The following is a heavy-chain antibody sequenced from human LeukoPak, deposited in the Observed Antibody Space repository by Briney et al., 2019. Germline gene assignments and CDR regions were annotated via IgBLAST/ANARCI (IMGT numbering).Heavy chain of an antibody. CDR3: ARDISGRIAVGAPGTFDY. V-gene: IGHV1-46*01. CDR2: INPSGGST. CDR1: GYTFTSYY. Sequence: ASVKVSCKASGYTFTSYYMHWVRQAPGQGLEWMGIINPSGGSTSYAQKFQGRVTMTRDTSTSTVYMELSGLRSEDTAVYYCARDISGRIAVGAPGTFDYWGQGTLVTVSS. D-gene: IGHD1-26*01. J-gene: IGHJ4*02.